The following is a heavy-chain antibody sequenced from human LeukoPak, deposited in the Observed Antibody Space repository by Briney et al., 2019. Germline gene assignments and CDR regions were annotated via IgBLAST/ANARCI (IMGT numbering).Heavy chain of an antibody. CDR1: GFTFSNYA. CDR2: ISGSGGST. Sequence: GGSLRLSFAASGFTFSNYAMSWVPQAPGKGLEWVSGISGSGGSTDYADSVKGRFTISRDNSKNTLYLQMNSLRAGDTAVYYCAKDVYSSTWYYFDYWGQGTLVTVSS. V-gene: IGHV3-23*01. D-gene: IGHD6-13*01. CDR3: AKDVYSSTWYYFDY. J-gene: IGHJ4*02.